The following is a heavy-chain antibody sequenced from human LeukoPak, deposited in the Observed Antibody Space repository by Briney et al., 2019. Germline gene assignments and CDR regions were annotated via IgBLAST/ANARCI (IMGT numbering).Heavy chain of an antibody. D-gene: IGHD5-12*01. CDR1: GFIFSSYW. CDR3: ARAGYRGGFDY. J-gene: IGHJ4*02. CDR2: IKQDGSEK. Sequence: GGSLRLSCAASGFIFSSYWMTWVRQAPGKGLGWVANIKQDGSEKYYVDSVKGRFTISRDNAKNSLYLQMNSLRAEDTAVYYCARAGYRGGFDYWGQGTLVTVSS. V-gene: IGHV3-7*01.